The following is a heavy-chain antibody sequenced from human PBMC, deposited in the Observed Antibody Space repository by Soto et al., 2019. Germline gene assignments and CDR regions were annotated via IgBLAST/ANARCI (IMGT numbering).Heavy chain of an antibody. CDR3: ARDSSYSSSSNVGGLDYFDY. CDR2: IYSGGST. Sequence: EVQLVESGGGLVQPGGSLRLSCAASGFTVSSNYMSWVRQAPGKGLEWVSVIYSGGSTYYADSVKGRFTISRDNSKNTLYLQMNSLRAEDTAVYYCARDSSYSSSSNVGGLDYFDYWGQGTLVTVSS. J-gene: IGHJ4*02. V-gene: IGHV3-66*01. D-gene: IGHD6-6*01. CDR1: GFTVSSNY.